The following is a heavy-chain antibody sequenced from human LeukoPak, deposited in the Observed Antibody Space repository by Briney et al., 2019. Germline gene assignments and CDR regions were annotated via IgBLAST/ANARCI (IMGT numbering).Heavy chain of an antibody. D-gene: IGHD3-10*01. CDR3: ARGDTIYYYYGMDV. CDR2: INRSGST. V-gene: IGHV4-34*01. J-gene: IGHJ6*02. Sequence: SETLSLTCAVYGGSFSGYYWSWIRQPPGKGLEWIGEINRSGSTNYNPSLKSRVTISVDTSKNQFSLKLSSVTAADTAVYYCARGDTIYYYYGMDVWGQGTTVTVSS. CDR1: GGSFSGYY.